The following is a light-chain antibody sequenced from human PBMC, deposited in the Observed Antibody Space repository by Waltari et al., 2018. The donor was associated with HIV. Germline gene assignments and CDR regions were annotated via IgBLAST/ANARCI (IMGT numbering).Light chain of an antibody. CDR3: HQYFNTPLT. CDR1: QSVFYSSNNKDY. J-gene: IGKJ4*01. V-gene: IGKV4-1*01. Sequence: IVMTQSPDSLSVSLGGRATINCTSSQSVFYSSNNKDYLAWYQVRPGQPPNLLIYWASTRESGVPDRFSGSGSGTKFTLTITSLQAEDVATYYCHQYFNTPLTFGGGTTVEI. CDR2: WAS.